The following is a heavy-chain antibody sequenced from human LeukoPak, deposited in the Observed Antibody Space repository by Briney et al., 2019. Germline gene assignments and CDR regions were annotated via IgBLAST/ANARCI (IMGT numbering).Heavy chain of an antibody. CDR2: IKPNSGST. J-gene: IGHJ6*02. CDR3: ARDVDGMDV. V-gene: IGHV1-2*02. Sequence: GAPIKVSCKASRYTFTGYYLHWLRQPPAQGLEWMGWIKPNSGSTNYAQKFQGRVTMTRDTSISTAYMELNRLRSDDTAVYYCARDVDGMDVWGQGTTVTVSS. CDR1: RYTFTGYY.